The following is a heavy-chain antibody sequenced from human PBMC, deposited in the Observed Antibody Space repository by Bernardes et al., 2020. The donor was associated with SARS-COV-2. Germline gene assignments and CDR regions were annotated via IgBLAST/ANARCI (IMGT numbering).Heavy chain of an antibody. D-gene: IGHD3-3*01. CDR1: GYTFTGYY. V-gene: IGHV1-2*02. Sequence: ASVKVSCKASGYTFTGYYMHWVRQAPGQGLEWMGWINPNSGGTNYAQKFQGRVTMTRDTSISTAYMELSRLRSGDTAVYYCARVDKHQALRFLEERYYYYGMDVWGQGTTVTVSS. CDR3: ARVDKHQALRFLEERYYYYGMDV. J-gene: IGHJ6*02. CDR2: INPNSGGT.